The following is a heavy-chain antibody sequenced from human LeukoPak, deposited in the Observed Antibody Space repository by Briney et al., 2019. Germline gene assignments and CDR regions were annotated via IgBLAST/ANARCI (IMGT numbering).Heavy chain of an antibody. V-gene: IGHV3-7*01. CDR1: GFTFSNHW. Sequence: GGSLRLSCAASGFTFSNHWMAWVRQTPGKGPEWVANIDEDGDVISYAESVKGRFTVSRDNGRTSLSLQMDSLRAEDTAIYYCARHVPRGRSDFDCWGQGALVTVS. D-gene: IGHD5-12*01. J-gene: IGHJ4*02. CDR3: ARHVPRGRSDFDC. CDR2: IDEDGDVI.